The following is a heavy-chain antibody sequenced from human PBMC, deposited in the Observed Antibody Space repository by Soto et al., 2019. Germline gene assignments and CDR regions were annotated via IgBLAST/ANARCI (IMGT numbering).Heavy chain of an antibody. CDR1: GFTFSDFA. D-gene: IGHD2-15*01. CDR3: AKMERMDPWAYSFDY. CDR2: IYGGGNGP. J-gene: IGHJ4*02. Sequence: EVQVLESGGGLVQPGGSLRLSCAATGFTFSDFAMSWVRQAPGKGLEWVSRIYGGGNGPHYADSVKGRVTISRDNSKNTLYLQINSPRAEDTAVYYCAKMERMDPWAYSFDYWGQGTLVTVSS. V-gene: IGHV3-23*01.